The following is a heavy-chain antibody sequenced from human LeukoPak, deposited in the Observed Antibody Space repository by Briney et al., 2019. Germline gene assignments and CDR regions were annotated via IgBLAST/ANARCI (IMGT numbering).Heavy chain of an antibody. CDR1: GFTFSSYA. CDR3: ARERWLVVDYYGMDV. V-gene: IGHV3-30-3*01. CDR2: ISYDGSNK. Sequence: PGGSLRLSCAASGFTFSSYAMHWVRQAPGKGLEWVAVISYDGSNKYYADSVKGRFTISRDNSKNTLYLQMNSLRAEDTAVYYCARERWLVVDYYGMDVWGQGTTVTVSS. D-gene: IGHD6-19*01. J-gene: IGHJ6*02.